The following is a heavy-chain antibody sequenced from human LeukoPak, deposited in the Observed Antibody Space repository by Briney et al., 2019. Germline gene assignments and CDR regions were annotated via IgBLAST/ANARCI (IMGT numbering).Heavy chain of an antibody. J-gene: IGHJ4*02. Sequence: GASVKVSCKASGYTFTSYYMHWVRQAPGQGLEWMGIINPSGGSTSYAQKFQGRVTMTRDTSTSTVYMELSSLRSEDTAVYYCVRSLPWRYLDYWGQGTLVTVSS. CDR2: INPSGGST. CDR1: GYTFTSYY. CDR3: VRSLPWRYLDY. D-gene: IGHD1-14*01. V-gene: IGHV1-46*01.